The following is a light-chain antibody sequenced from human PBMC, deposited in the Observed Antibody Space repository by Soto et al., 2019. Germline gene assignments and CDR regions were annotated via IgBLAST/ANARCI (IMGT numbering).Light chain of an antibody. Sequence: QSVLTQSPSASASLGASVKFTCTLSSGHSNYAIAWHQQQPEKGPRYLMNLNNDCNHSRGDGVPERFSGSGSGAEHYLTISSLQSEDEADYYCQTCGTGIQLFAAGTKVTVL. J-gene: IGLJ1*01. CDR1: SGHSNYA. CDR2: LNNDCNH. CDR3: QTCGTGIQL. V-gene: IGLV4-69*01.